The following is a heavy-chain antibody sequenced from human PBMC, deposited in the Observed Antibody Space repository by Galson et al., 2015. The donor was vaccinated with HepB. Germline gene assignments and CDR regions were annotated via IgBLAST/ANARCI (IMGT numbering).Heavy chain of an antibody. V-gene: IGHV3-23*01. CDR2: ITPSGDNT. CDR1: GFTFSYYA. D-gene: IGHD6-19*01. J-gene: IGHJ4*02. CDR3: AKVFPEKTDGWYRQALYYFDS. Sequence: SLRLSCAASGFTFSYYAMAWVRQAPGTGLEWLSAITPSGDNTYSADSMKGRFFISRDNSQNTLFLQMNSLRADDTAIYFCAKVFPEKTDGWYRQALYYFDSWGQRTRVTGSS.